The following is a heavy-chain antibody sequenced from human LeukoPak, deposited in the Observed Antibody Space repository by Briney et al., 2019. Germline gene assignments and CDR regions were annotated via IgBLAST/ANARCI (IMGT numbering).Heavy chain of an antibody. V-gene: IGHV4-59*01. Sequence: PSETLSLTCTVSGGSISSYYWSWVLQPTGKGLEWIGYIYYSGSTNYNPSLKSRVTISVDTSKNQFSLKLSSVTAADTAVYYCARDAMVRGVISYYYYMDVWGKGTTVTVSS. CDR3: ARDAMVRGVISYYYYMDV. J-gene: IGHJ6*03. CDR1: GGSISSYY. D-gene: IGHD3-10*01. CDR2: IYYSGST.